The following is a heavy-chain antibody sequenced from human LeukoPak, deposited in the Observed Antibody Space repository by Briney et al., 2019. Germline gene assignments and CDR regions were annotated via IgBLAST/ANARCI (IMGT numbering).Heavy chain of an antibody. V-gene: IGHV1-69*13. CDR1: GGTFSSYA. D-gene: IGHD1-26*01. CDR2: IIPIFGTA. CDR3: VRHYGTFLGASYFDY. J-gene: IGHJ4*02. Sequence: SVKVSCKASGGTFSSYAISWVRQAPGQGLEWMGGIIPIFGTANYAQKFQGRVTITADESTSTAYMELSSLRSEDTAVYYCVRHYGTFLGASYFDYWGQGTLVTVSS.